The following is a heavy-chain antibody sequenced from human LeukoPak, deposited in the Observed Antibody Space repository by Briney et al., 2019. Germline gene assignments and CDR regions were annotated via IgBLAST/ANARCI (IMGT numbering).Heavy chain of an antibody. CDR1: GGSISSYY. D-gene: IGHD6-6*01. CDR2: IYYSGST. J-gene: IGHJ4*02. Sequence: SETLSLTCTVSGGSISSYYWSWIRQPPGKGLEWIGYIYYSGSTNYSPSLKSRVTISVDTSKNQFSLKLSSVTAADAAVYYCARLGVDSSSSSRLDYWGQGTLVTVSS. CDR3: ARLGVDSSSSSRLDY. V-gene: IGHV4-59*12.